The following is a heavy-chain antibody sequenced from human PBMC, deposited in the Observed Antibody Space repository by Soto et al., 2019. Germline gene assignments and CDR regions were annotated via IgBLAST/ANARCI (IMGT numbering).Heavy chain of an antibody. J-gene: IGHJ6*02. CDR3: ARHAYDFWSVHPNPPYYYGRDV. Sequence: GESLKISCKGSGYSFTSYWIGWVRQMPGKGLEWMGIIYPGDSNTRYSPSLQGQVTISVDKSISTAYLQWSSLKATDTAMYYCARHAYDFWSVHPNPPYYYGRDVWGQGTTVTVSS. CDR2: IYPGDSNT. D-gene: IGHD3-3*01. V-gene: IGHV5-51*01. CDR1: GYSFTSYW.